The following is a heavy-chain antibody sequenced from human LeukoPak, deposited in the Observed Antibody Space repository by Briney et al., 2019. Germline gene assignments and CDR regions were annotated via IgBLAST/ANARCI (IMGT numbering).Heavy chain of an antibody. J-gene: IGHJ3*02. V-gene: IGHV4-59*01. CDR1: GGSISSYY. Sequence: PSETLSLTCTDSGGSISSYYWSWIRQPPGKGLEWIGYIYYSGSTNYNPSLKSRVTISVDTSKNQFSLKLSSVTAADTAVYYCARELDWFDAFDIWGQGTMVTVSS. CDR2: IYYSGST. D-gene: IGHD3-9*01. CDR3: ARELDWFDAFDI.